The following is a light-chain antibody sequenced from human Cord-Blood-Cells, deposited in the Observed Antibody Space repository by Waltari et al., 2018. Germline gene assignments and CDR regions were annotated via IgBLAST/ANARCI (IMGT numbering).Light chain of an antibody. CDR1: SPTIGSNP. CDR2: SNN. Sequence: QSVLTPPPSASGTPGPRVTISCSGSSPTIGSNPVNWYQQLPATAPKRLIYSNNQRPSGVPDRFSGSKSGTSASLAISGLQSEDEADYYCAAWDDSLNGVVFGGGTKLTVL. CDR3: AAWDDSLNGVV. V-gene: IGLV1-44*01. J-gene: IGLJ2*01.